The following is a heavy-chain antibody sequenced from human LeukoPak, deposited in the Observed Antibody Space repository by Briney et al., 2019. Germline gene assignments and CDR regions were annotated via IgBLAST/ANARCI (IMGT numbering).Heavy chain of an antibody. J-gene: IGHJ3*02. Sequence: GASVKVSCKASGYTFTSQYVHWVRQAPGRGLEWMGIINPSGGSTRYAQKFQGRVTMTRNTSVSTAYMELSSLRSEDTAVYYCASGRTGAFDIWGQGTMVTVSS. CDR2: INPSGGST. CDR1: GYTFTSQY. D-gene: IGHD3/OR15-3a*01. V-gene: IGHV1-46*01. CDR3: ASGRTGAFDI.